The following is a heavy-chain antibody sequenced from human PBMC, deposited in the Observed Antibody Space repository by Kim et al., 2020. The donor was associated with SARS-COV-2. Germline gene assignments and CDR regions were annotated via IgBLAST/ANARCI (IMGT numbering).Heavy chain of an antibody. Sequence: SETLSLTCAVYGGSFSGYYWSWIRQPPGKGLEWIGEINHSGSTNYNPSLKSRVTISVDTSKNQFSLKLSSVTAADTAVYYCAGIVATPFLRYYGMDVWGQGTTVTVSS. V-gene: IGHV4-34*01. CDR3: AGIVATPFLRYYGMDV. CDR1: GGSFSGYY. J-gene: IGHJ6*02. D-gene: IGHD5-12*01. CDR2: INHSGST.